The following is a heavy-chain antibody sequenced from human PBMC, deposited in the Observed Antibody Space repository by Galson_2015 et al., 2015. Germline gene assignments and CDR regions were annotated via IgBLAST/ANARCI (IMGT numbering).Heavy chain of an antibody. CDR1: GGTFSSYA. D-gene: IGHD5-18*01. J-gene: IGHJ5*02. CDR2: IIPIFGIA. Sequence: SVKVSCKASGGTFSSYAISWVRQAPGQGLEWMGGIIPIFGIANYAQKLQGRVTITADKSTSTAYMELSSLRSEDTAVYYCARANMDTAMVTIPETSINWFDPWGQGTLVTVSS. CDR3: ARANMDTAMVTIPETSINWFDP. V-gene: IGHV1-69*10.